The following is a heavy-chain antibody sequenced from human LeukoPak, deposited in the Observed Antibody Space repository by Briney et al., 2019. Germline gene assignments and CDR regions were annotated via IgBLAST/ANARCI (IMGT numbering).Heavy chain of an antibody. Sequence: GGSLRLSCVASGFTFSDYWMSWVRQAPGKGLEWVANIKEDGSENYYVDSVRGRFTISRDNAKNSLYLQMNSLRAEDTAVYYCARDSLWCSTTSCYMEYFQHWGQGTLLTVSS. D-gene: IGHD2-2*02. V-gene: IGHV3-7*01. CDR1: GFTFSDYW. J-gene: IGHJ1*01. CDR3: ARDSLWCSTTSCYMEYFQH. CDR2: IKEDGSEN.